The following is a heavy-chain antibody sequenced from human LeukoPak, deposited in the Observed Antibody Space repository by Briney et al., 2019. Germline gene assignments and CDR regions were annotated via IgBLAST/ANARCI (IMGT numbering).Heavy chain of an antibody. D-gene: IGHD3-22*01. V-gene: IGHV4-34*01. Sequence: SETLSLTCAVYGGSFSGYYWSWIRQSPGKGLEWIGEINHSGSTNSNPSLKSRVTISVDTSKNQFSLKLSSVTAADTAVYYCAKDDSSGYSFDYWGQGTLVTVSS. J-gene: IGHJ4*02. CDR1: GGSFSGYY. CDR3: AKDDSSGYSFDY. CDR2: INHSGST.